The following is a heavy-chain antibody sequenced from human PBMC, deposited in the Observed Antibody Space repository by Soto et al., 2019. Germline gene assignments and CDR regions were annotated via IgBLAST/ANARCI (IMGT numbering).Heavy chain of an antibody. Sequence: GGSLRLSCAASGFTVSTNYMSWVRQAPGKGLEWVSLINSGGRTYYSDSVKGRFTISRDNSKNTLYLQMNSLRAEDTAVYYCARDRIPTGMDVWGQGTTVTVSS. CDR2: INSGGRT. CDR3: ARDRIPTGMDV. J-gene: IGHJ6*02. CDR1: GFTVSTNY. V-gene: IGHV3-66*01.